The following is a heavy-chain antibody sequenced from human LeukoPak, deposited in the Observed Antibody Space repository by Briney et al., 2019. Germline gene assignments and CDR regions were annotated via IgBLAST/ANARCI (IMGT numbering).Heavy chain of an antibody. CDR1: GFTFSSYA. CDR2: IWHDGSNK. Sequence: GGPLRLSCAASGFTFSSYAMHWVRQASGKRLEWVAVIWHDGSNKYYAASVKRRFTISRDNSKNTLYLQINSLRAEDTPVYYCARERVTATSYYYYYGMDVWGQGTTVTVSS. CDR3: ARERVTATSYYYYYGMDV. V-gene: IGHV3-33*01. J-gene: IGHJ6*02. D-gene: IGHD2-21*02.